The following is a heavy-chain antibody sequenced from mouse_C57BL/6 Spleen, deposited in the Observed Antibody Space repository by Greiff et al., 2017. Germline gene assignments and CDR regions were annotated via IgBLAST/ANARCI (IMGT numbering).Heavy chain of an antibody. CDR1: GFTFSDHY. V-gene: IGHV5-12*01. D-gene: IGHD2-1*01. CDR3: AMGGNYWYFDV. Sequence: EVKLVESGGGLVQPGGSLKLSCAASGFTFSDHYMYWVRQTPEKRLEWVAYISNGGGSTYYPDTVKGRFTISRDNAKNTLYLQMSRLKSEDTAIYYCAMGGNYWYFDVWGTGTTVTVSS. CDR2: ISNGGGST. J-gene: IGHJ1*03.